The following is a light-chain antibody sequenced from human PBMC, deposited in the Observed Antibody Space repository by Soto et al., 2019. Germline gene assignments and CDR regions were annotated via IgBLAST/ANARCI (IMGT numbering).Light chain of an antibody. CDR2: GSS. Sequence: EIVLTQSPGTLSLSPGERATLSCRASQTVGNNYVAWYQQKPGQAPKFLIYGSSSRATGIPDRFSGSGSETDFTLTISRLEPEDFAVYYCHQYASSPRTFGQGTKVEI. J-gene: IGKJ1*01. V-gene: IGKV3-20*01. CDR3: HQYASSPRT. CDR1: QTVGNNY.